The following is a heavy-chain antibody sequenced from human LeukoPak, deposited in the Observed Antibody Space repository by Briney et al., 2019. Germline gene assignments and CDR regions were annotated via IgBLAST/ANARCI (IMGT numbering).Heavy chain of an antibody. Sequence: ASVKVSCKASGYTFTIYGISWVRQAPGQGLEWMGIINPSGGSTSYAQKFQGRVTMTRDTSTSTVYMELSSLRSEDTAVYYCARGGYYDFWSGYYRFDPWGQGTLVTVSS. CDR3: ARGGYYDFWSGYYRFDP. D-gene: IGHD3-3*01. CDR2: INPSGGST. V-gene: IGHV1-46*01. CDR1: GYTFTIYG. J-gene: IGHJ5*02.